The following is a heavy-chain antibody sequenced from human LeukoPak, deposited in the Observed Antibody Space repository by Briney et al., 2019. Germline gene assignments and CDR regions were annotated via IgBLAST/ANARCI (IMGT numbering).Heavy chain of an antibody. J-gene: IGHJ1*01. CDR2: ITSSSGTI. Sequence: GGSLRLSCVASGFTFRSFSMNWVRQAPGKGLEWVSFITSSSGTIYYADSVKGRFTMTRDNAKNSLYLHMKSMRVEDTAVYYCARGGIAAAGEHWGQGTLVTVSS. V-gene: IGHV3-48*04. CDR1: GFTFRSFS. D-gene: IGHD6-13*01. CDR3: ARGGIAAAGEH.